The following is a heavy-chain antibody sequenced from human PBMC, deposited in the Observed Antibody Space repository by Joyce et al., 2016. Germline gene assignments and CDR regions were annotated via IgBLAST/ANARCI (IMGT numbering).Heavy chain of an antibody. J-gene: IGHJ6*02. CDR1: GFTFGNYA. Sequence: EVHLLESGGGLVQPRKSLTLACAASGFTFGNYAMAWVRQTPRKRLEWVSAIDGRGETTAYADSVKGRFSISRDNSYSTLYLQMNSLRAEDTATYYCAKSLGFDYHYTMDVWGRGTTVIVSS. V-gene: IGHV3-23*01. CDR3: AKSLGFDYHYTMDV. CDR2: IDGRGETT. D-gene: IGHD3-16*01.